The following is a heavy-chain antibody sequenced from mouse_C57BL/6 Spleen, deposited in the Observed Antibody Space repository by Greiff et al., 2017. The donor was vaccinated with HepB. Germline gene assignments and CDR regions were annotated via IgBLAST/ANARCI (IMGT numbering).Heavy chain of an antibody. Sequence: VQLQQSGPELVKPGASGKISGKASGYPFSSSWRNWVKQGPGKGLEWFGRIYPGDGDTNYNGKFKGKATLTADKSSSTAYMQLSSLTSEDSAVYFCARSTAQASPAYWGQGTLVTVSA. CDR1: GYPFSSSW. CDR2: IYPGDGDT. CDR3: ARSTAQASPAY. J-gene: IGHJ3*01. V-gene: IGHV1-82*01. D-gene: IGHD3-2*02.